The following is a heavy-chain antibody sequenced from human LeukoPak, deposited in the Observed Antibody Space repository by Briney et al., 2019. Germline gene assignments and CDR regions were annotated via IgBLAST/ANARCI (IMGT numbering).Heavy chain of an antibody. V-gene: IGHV3-11*04. CDR3: ARFEVVPAVRPFDY. J-gene: IGHJ4*02. CDR2: ISSSSSTI. Sequence: GGSLRLSCAASGFTFSDYYMSWIRQAPGKGLEWVSYISSSSSTIYYADSVKGRSTISRDNAKNSLYLQMNSLRAEDTAVYYCARFEVVPAVRPFDYWGQGTLVTVSS. D-gene: IGHD2-2*01. CDR1: GFTFSDYY.